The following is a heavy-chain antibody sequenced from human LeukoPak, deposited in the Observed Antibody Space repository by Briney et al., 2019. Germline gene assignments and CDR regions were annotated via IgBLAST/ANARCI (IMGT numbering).Heavy chain of an antibody. J-gene: IGHJ1*01. V-gene: IGHV3-21*01. D-gene: IGHD5-12*01. Sequence: GGSLRLSCAASGFTFSSYSMNWVRQAPGKGLEWVSSISSSSSYIYYADSVKGRFTISGDNAKNSLYLQMNSLRAEDTAVYYCASLSGLRFKAEYFQHWGQGTLVTVSS. CDR1: GFTFSSYS. CDR2: ISSSSSYI. CDR3: ASLSGLRFKAEYFQH.